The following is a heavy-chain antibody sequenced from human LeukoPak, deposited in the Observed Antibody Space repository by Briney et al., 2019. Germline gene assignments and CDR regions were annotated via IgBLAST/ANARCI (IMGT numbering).Heavy chain of an antibody. CDR1: GGSISSGSYY. CDR2: IYTSGST. D-gene: IGHD3-16*01. V-gene: IGHV4-61*02. J-gene: IGHJ4*02. Sequence: PSETLSLTCTVSGGSISSGSYYWSWIRQPAGKGLEWIGRIYTSGSTNYNPSLKSRVTISVDTSKNQFSLKLSSVAAADTAVYYCARESGGSRPLDHWGQGTPVTVSS. CDR3: ARESGGSRPLDH.